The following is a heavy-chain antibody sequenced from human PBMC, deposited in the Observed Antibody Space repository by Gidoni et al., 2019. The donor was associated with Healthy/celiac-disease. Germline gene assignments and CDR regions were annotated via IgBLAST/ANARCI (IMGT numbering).Heavy chain of an antibody. Sequence: EVQLVESGGGLVQPGGSLRLSCAASGFTFSRYAMSLVRQAPGKGLEWGSAISGRGGSTHYADSVKGRFTISRDNSKNTLYLQMNSLRAEDTAVYYCAKAYQLLWFGELSLGGDYFDYWGQGTLVTVSS. CDR2: ISGRGGST. V-gene: IGHV3-23*04. CDR3: AKAYQLLWFGELSLGGDYFDY. J-gene: IGHJ4*02. D-gene: IGHD3-10*01. CDR1: GFTFSRYA.